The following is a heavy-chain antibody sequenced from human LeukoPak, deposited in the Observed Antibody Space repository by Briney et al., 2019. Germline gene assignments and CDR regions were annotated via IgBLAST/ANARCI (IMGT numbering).Heavy chain of an antibody. CDR2: IYYSGST. Sequence: SETLSLTCTVSGGPISSGDYYWSWIRQPPGKGLEWIGYIYYSGSTYYNPSLKSRVTISVDTSKNQFSLKLSSVTAADTAVYYCARSAVTMEPNWFDPWGQGTLVTVSS. CDR3: ARSAVTMEPNWFDP. CDR1: GGPISSGDYY. J-gene: IGHJ5*02. D-gene: IGHD4-17*01. V-gene: IGHV4-30-4*08.